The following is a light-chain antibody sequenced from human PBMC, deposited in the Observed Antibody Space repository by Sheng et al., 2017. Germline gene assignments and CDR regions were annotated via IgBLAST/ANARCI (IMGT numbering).Light chain of an antibody. Sequence: EIVLTQSPATLSLSPGERATLSCRASQYISNYLAWYQQKPGQVPRLLIYDASTRATGIPARVSGSGSGTDFTLTISSLQPEDVATYYCQKYNSAPFTFGPGTKVDIK. CDR3: QKYNSAPFT. CDR1: QYISNY. J-gene: IGKJ3*01. V-gene: IGKV3-11*01. CDR2: DAS.